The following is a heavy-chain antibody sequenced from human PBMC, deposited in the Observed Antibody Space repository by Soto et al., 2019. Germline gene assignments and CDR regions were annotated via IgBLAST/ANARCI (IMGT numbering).Heavy chain of an antibody. Sequence: GGSLRLSCAASGFTLSSYAMHWVRQAPGKGLEWVAVISYDGSNKYYADSVKGRFTISRDNSKNTLYLQMNSLRAEDTAVYYCARAPSSWYYFDYWGQGALVTVSS. CDR2: ISYDGSNK. CDR1: GFTLSSYA. J-gene: IGHJ4*02. D-gene: IGHD6-13*01. CDR3: ARAPSSWYYFDY. V-gene: IGHV3-30-3*01.